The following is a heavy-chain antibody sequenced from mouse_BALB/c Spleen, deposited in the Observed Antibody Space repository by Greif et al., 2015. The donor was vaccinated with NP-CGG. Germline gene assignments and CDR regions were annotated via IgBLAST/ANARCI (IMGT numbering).Heavy chain of an antibody. CDR2: INPSTGYT. D-gene: IGHD1-1*01. CDR3: ARDYDYWYFDV. CDR1: GYTFTSYW. J-gene: IGHJ1*01. Sequence: VMLVESGAELAKPGASVKMSCKASGYTFTSYWMHWVKQRPGQGLEWIGYINPSTGYTEYNQKFKDKATLTADKSSSTAYMQLSSLTSEDSAVYYCARDYDYWYFDVWGAGTTVAVSS. V-gene: IGHV1-7*01.